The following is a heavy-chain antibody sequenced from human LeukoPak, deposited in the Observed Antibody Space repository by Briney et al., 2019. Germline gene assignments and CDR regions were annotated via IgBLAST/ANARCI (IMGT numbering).Heavy chain of an antibody. D-gene: IGHD6-19*01. Sequence: GSLRLSCAASGFTFSSHWMHWVRQAPGKGLVWVSRINSDGSSISYADSVKGRFTISRDNAKNTLYLQMNSLRAEDTAVYYCAKVFAGYSSGWYDYWGQGTLVTVSS. J-gene: IGHJ4*02. V-gene: IGHV3-74*01. CDR2: INSDGSSI. CDR3: AKVFAGYSSGWYDY. CDR1: GFTFSSHW.